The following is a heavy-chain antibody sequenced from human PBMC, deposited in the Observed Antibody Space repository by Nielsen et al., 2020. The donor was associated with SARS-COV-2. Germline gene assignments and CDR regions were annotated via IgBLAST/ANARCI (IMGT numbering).Heavy chain of an antibody. J-gene: IGHJ3*02. D-gene: IGHD6-13*01. Sequence: GESLKISCAASGFIFSDYNMNWVRQAPGKGLEWVSFISSRSDYIYYADSMKGRFTISRDNAKNSLFLQMNRLRVEDTAVYYCAKDGGSIAAAGNDAFDIWGQGTMVTVSS. V-gene: IGHV3-21*01. CDR3: AKDGGSIAAAGNDAFDI. CDR1: GFIFSDYN. CDR2: ISSRSDYI.